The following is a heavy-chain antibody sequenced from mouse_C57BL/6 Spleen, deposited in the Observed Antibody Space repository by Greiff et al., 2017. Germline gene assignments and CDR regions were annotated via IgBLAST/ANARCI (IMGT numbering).Heavy chain of an antibody. V-gene: IGHV10-1*01. CDR1: GFSFNTYA. Sequence: EVHLVESGGGLVQPKGSLKLSCAASGFSFNTYAMHWVRQAPGKGLEWVARIRSKSNNYATYYADSVKDRFTISRNDSESMLYLEMNNCKTEDTAMDYCVRHGLAYWGQGTLVTVSA. J-gene: IGHJ3*01. CDR2: IRSKSNNYAT. CDR3: VRHGLAY.